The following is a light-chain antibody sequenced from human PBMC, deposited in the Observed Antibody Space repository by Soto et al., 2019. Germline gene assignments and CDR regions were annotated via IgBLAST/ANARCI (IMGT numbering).Light chain of an antibody. CDR3: SSYTSTTTPWV. V-gene: IGLV2-14*01. Sequence: QSALTQPASVSGSLGQSLTISCTGTSNDVGGYNYVSWYQQHPGKAPKLMIYEVSNRPSGVSNRFSGSKSGNTASLTISGLQAEDEADYYCSSYTSTTTPWVFGGGTELTVL. J-gene: IGLJ3*02. CDR2: EVS. CDR1: SNDVGGYNY.